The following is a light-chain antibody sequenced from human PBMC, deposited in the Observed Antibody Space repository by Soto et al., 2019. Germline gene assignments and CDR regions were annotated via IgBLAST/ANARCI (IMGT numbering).Light chain of an antibody. CDR3: QSAESSGTYNVV. J-gene: IGLJ2*01. CDR2: YNS. V-gene: IGLV1-44*01. CDR1: SSNIGSNS. Sequence: QTVVTQSPSASGTPGQGVTISCSGRSSNIGSNSVSWYQHLPGTAPKLVIYYNSRRPSGVPDRFSGSKSGTSASLAISGLQSEDEADYYCQSAESSGTYNVVFGGGTKLTVL.